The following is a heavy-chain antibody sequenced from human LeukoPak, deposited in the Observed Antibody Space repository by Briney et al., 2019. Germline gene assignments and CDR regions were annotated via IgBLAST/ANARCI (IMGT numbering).Heavy chain of an antibody. V-gene: IGHV4-31*03. CDR3: ARARFTIFGLRLGFDP. J-gene: IGHJ5*02. CDR2: IYYSGST. CDR1: GGSISSGGYY. D-gene: IGHD3-3*01. Sequence: SQTLSLTCTVSGGSISSGGYYWSWIRQRPGKGLEWIGYIYYSGSTYYNPSLKSRVTISVDTSKNQFSLKLSSVTAADTAVYYCARARFTIFGLRLGFDPWGQGTLVTVSS.